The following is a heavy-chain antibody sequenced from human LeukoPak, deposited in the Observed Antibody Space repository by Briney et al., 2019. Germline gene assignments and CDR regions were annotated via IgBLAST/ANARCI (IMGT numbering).Heavy chain of an antibody. CDR2: ISSNGGST. Sequence: GGSLRLSCAASGFTFSSYAMHWVRQAPGKGLEYVSAISSNGGSTYYANSVKGRFTISRDNSKNTLYLQMNSLRAEDTAVYYCAKLTHGDYAHDYWGQGTLVTVSS. V-gene: IGHV3-64*01. CDR3: AKLTHGDYAHDY. J-gene: IGHJ4*02. D-gene: IGHD4-17*01. CDR1: GFTFSSYA.